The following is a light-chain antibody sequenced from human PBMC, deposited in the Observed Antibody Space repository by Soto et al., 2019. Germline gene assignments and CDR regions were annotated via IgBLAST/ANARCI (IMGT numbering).Light chain of an antibody. J-gene: IGLJ2*01. CDR3: SSYAGNNNLI. CDR2: EVT. CDR1: SSDVGGYNY. Sequence: QSVLTQPPSASGSPGQSVTISCTGTSSDVGGYNYVSWYQHHPGRAPKLMIYEVTERPSGVPDRFSGSKSGNTASLTVSGLQAEDEADYYCSSYAGNNNLIFGGGTKVTVL. V-gene: IGLV2-8*01.